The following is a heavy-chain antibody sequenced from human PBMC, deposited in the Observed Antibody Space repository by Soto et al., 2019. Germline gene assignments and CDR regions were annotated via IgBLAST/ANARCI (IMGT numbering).Heavy chain of an antibody. CDR1: GITFSSYG. J-gene: IGHJ4*02. D-gene: IGHD3-10*01. CDR3: ARDQNRITMVRGVDPQFDY. CDR2: IWHDGSNK. V-gene: IGHV3-33*01. Sequence: GGSLRLSCAASGITFSSYGMHWVRQAPGKGLEWVAVIWHDGSNKYYADSVKGRFTIARDKSKKTLYLKMNGLRDEDTAVYYCARDQNRITMVRGVDPQFDYWGQGTLVTVSS.